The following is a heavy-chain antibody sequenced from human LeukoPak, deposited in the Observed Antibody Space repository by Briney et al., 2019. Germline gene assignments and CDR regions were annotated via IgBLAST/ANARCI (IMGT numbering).Heavy chain of an antibody. CDR2: ISAYNGNT. CDR3: ARVPLYTYYYGMDV. D-gene: IGHD3-16*01. CDR1: GYTFTSYG. J-gene: IGHJ6*02. V-gene: IGHV1-18*01. Sequence: ASVTVSCKASGYTFTSYGISWVRQAPGQGLEWMGWISAYNGNTNYAQKLQGRVTMTTDTSTSTAYMELRSLRSDDTAVYYCARVPLYTYYYGMDVWGQGTTVTVSS.